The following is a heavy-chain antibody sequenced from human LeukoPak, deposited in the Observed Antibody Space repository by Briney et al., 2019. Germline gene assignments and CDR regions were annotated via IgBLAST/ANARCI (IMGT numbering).Heavy chain of an antibody. D-gene: IGHD2-15*01. CDR1: GGSISSYY. J-gene: IGHJ2*01. V-gene: IGHV4-59*01. CDR3: ARVALGSYWYFDL. Sequence: SETLSLTCTVSGGSISSYYWSWIRQPPGKGLEWIGYIYYSGSTNYNPSLKSRVTISVDTSKNQFSLKLSSVTAADTAVYYCARVALGSYWYFDLWGRGTLVTVSS. CDR2: IYYSGST.